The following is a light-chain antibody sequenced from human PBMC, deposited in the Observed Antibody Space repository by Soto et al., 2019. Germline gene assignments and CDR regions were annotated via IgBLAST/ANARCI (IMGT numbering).Light chain of an antibody. CDR3: QQYNSYPWT. J-gene: IGKJ1*01. CDR1: QSISSW. Sequence: DIQMTQSPSTLSASVGDRVTITCRASQSISSWLAWYQQKPGKAPKLLIYKASSLESGVPSRFSGSGSGTEFTLTISRLQPDDFATYYCQQYNSYPWTFGQGTKVKIK. V-gene: IGKV1-5*03. CDR2: KAS.